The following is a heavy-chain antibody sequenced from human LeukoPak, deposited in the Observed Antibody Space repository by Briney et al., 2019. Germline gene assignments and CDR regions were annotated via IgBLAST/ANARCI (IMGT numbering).Heavy chain of an antibody. Sequence: GGSLRLSCVAAGFRFSTSSITWVRQSAGKGLEWLANIKEDGSGKVYVDSVKSRFTISRDNAKNSLYLQMNALRVDDSAVYYCARDPYSGKYGAFDVWGQGTMVTISS. J-gene: IGHJ3*01. D-gene: IGHD1-26*01. CDR2: IKEDGSGK. CDR1: GFRFSTSS. CDR3: ARDPYSGKYGAFDV. V-gene: IGHV3-7*01.